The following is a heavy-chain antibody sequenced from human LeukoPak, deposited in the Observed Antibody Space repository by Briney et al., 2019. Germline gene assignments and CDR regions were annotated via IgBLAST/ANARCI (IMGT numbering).Heavy chain of an antibody. D-gene: IGHD3-3*01. J-gene: IGHJ5*01. CDR1: GFTFSSYW. Sequence: GGSLRLSCAASGFTFSSYWMHWVRQAPGKGLVWVSRINSDGSSTTYADSVKGRFTISRDNAKNTLYLQMNSLRVEDTAVYYCAKTSTITNFPWENWFDSWGQGTLVTVSS. CDR2: INSDGSST. CDR3: AKTSTITNFPWENWFDS. V-gene: IGHV3-74*01.